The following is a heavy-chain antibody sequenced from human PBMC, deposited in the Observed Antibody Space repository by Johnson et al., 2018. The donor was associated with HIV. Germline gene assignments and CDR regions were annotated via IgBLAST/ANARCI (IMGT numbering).Heavy chain of an antibody. Sequence: VHLVESGGGVVQPGGSLRLSCAASGFIFDDYGMSWVRHVPGKGLEWVSGINCNGGSTGYADSVKGRFSISRDNAKNSLYLQMNSLKTEDTAVYYCTKHRPPTTVGAVDAFDIWGQGTMVTVSS. D-gene: IGHD4-23*01. V-gene: IGHV3-20*04. J-gene: IGHJ3*02. CDR3: TKHRPPTTVGAVDAFDI. CDR1: GFIFDDYG. CDR2: INCNGGST.